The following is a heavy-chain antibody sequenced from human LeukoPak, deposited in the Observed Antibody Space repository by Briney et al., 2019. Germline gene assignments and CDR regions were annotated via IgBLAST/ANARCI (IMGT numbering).Heavy chain of an antibody. CDR3: AKYGSGSRGYYYGMDV. CDR1: GFTFSSYG. CDR2: ISYYGSNK. V-gene: IGHV3-30*18. Sequence: GGSLRLSCAASGFTFSSYGMHWVRQAPGKGLEWVAVISYYGSNKYYADSVKGRFTISRDNSKNTLYLQMNSLRAEGTAVYCCAKYGSGSRGYYYGMDVWGKGTTVTVSS. J-gene: IGHJ6*04. D-gene: IGHD3-10*01.